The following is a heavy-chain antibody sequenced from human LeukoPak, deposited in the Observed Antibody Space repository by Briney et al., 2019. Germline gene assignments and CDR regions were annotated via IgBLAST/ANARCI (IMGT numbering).Heavy chain of an antibody. Sequence: SAKVSCKASGGTFSSYAISWVRQAPGQGLEWMGGIIPIFGTADYAQKFQGRVTITADESTSTAYMELSSLRSEDTAVYYCARGTGATRGNYFDYWGQGTLVTVSS. CDR3: ARGTGATRGNYFDY. CDR1: GGTFSSYA. J-gene: IGHJ4*02. CDR2: IIPIFGTA. V-gene: IGHV1-69*01. D-gene: IGHD1-26*01.